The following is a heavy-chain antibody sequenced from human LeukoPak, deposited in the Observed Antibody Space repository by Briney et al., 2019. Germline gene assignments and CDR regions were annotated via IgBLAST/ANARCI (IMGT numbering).Heavy chain of an antibody. D-gene: IGHD6-13*01. V-gene: IGHV3-72*01. Sequence: PGGSLRLSCAASGFTFSDHYMDWVRQAPGKGLEWVGRTRNKAYSYTTEYAASVKGRFTISRDDSENSLYLQMNSLKTEDTAVYYCARVHSSSWSGSYFDYWGQGTLVTVSS. J-gene: IGHJ4*02. CDR3: ARVHSSSWSGSYFDY. CDR2: TRNKAYSYTT. CDR1: GFTFSDHY.